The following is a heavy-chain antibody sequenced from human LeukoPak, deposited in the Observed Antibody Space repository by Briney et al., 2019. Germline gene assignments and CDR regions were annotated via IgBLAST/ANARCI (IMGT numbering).Heavy chain of an antibody. CDR3: ARDLNSYGYFDY. Sequence: GGTLRLSCAASGFTFSSYSMNWVRQAPGKGLKWVSSISSSSSYIYYAESVKGRFTISRDNAKNSLYLQMNSLRAEDTAVYYCARDLNSYGYFDYWGQGTLVTVSS. V-gene: IGHV3-21*01. CDR2: ISSSSSYI. CDR1: GFTFSSYS. D-gene: IGHD5-18*01. J-gene: IGHJ4*02.